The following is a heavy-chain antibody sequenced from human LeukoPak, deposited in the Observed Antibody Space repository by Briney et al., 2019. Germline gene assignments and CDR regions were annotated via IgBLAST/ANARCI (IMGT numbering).Heavy chain of an antibody. CDR2: MNPNNGNT. CDR1: GYTFTRYD. J-gene: IGHJ6*02. V-gene: IGHV1-8*01. Sequence: ASVKVSCKASGYTFTRYDINWVRQAPGQGLEWLGWMNPNNGNTGYAQKFQGRVTMTRSTSIDTAYTELNTLTSDDPAAYYCAGGFYYYGLDVWGQGTTVTVSS. CDR3: AGGFYYYGLDV.